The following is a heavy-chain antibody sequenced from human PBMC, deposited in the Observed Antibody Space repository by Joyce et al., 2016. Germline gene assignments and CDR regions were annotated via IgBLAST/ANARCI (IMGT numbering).Heavy chain of an antibody. CDR3: VTGLCIGTACHWDDAFDV. V-gene: IGHV3-15*01. CDR1: GFSFRNAW. CDR2: VKRKSQGGTT. D-gene: IGHD2-2*01. Sequence: AASGFSFRNAWVTWVRQAPGKGLAWVGRVKRKSQGGTTDYAAPGKGRFTISRDDARDTAYLQMNSLKSEDTGVYFCVTGLCIGTACHWDDAFDVWGQGTMVTVSS. J-gene: IGHJ3*01.